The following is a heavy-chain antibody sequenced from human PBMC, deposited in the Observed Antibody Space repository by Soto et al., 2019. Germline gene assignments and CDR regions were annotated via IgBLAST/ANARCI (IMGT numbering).Heavy chain of an antibody. CDR3: AREMSAMVSKRDRFDP. D-gene: IGHD5-18*01. J-gene: IGHJ5*02. CDR1: GGSFSGYY. CDR2: INHSGST. Sequence: PSETLSLTCAVYGGSFSGYYWSWIRQPPGKGLEWIGEINHSGSTNYNPSLKSRVTISVDTSKNQFSLKLSSVTAADTAVYYCAREMSAMVSKRDRFDPWGQGTLVTVSS. V-gene: IGHV4-34*01.